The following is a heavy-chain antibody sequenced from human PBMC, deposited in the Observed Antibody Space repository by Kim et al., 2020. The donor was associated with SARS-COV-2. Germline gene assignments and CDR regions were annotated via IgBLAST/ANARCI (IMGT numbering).Heavy chain of an antibody. V-gene: IGHV3-23*01. J-gene: IGHJ4*02. D-gene: IGHD5-18*01. Sequence: VKGRFTISRDNSKNTLYLQMNSRRAEDTAVYYCAKDKIGKGYSYGYIDYWGQGTLVTVSS. CDR3: AKDKIGKGYSYGYIDY.